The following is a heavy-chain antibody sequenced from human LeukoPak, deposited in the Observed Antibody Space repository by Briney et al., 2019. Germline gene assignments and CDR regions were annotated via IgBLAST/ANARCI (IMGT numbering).Heavy chain of an antibody. Sequence: GGSLRLSCAASGFSFSSYEMNWVRQAPGKGLEWVPYISSSGSTIYYADSVKGRFTISRDNAKNSLYLQMNSLRAEDTAVYYCAELGITMIGGVWGKGTTVTISS. D-gene: IGHD3-10*02. V-gene: IGHV3-48*03. CDR2: ISSSGSTI. CDR1: GFSFSSYE. J-gene: IGHJ6*04. CDR3: AELGITMIGGV.